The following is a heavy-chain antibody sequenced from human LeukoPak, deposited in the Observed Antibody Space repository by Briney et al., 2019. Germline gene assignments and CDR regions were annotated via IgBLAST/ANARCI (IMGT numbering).Heavy chain of an antibody. CDR3: ATVAGYFDY. CDR2: MQKDGSQK. J-gene: IGHJ4*02. CDR1: EFTFSNYW. V-gene: IGHV3-7*01. Sequence: RGSLRPSCAASEFTFSNYWMSWVRQAPGKGLEWVASMQKDGSQKYYLESVKGRFTISRDNTKNSLYLHMSSLRADDTAVYLCATVAGYFDYWGQGTLVTVSS. D-gene: IGHD2-21*01.